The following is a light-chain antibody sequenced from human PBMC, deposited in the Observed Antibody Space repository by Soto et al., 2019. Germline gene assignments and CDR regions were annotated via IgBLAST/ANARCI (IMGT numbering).Light chain of an antibody. CDR3: QQYSTYPYI. CDR1: QSISSY. J-gene: IGKJ2*01. Sequence: DIQMTQSPSSLSASVGDRVTITCRASQSISSYLNWYQQKPGKAPKLLIYKASSLESGVPSRFSGSGIGTEFSLSISSLQPDDFATYYCQQYSTYPYIFGQGTKVEIK. V-gene: IGKV1-5*03. CDR2: KAS.